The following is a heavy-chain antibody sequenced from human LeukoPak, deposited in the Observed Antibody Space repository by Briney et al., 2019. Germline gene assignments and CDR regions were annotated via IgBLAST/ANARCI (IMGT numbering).Heavy chain of an antibody. CDR2: ISYDGSNK. V-gene: IGHV3-30-3*01. D-gene: IGHD3-10*01. Sequence: GRSLRLSCAASGFTFSSYAMHWVRQAPGKGLEWVAVISYDGSNKYYADSVKGRFTISRDNSKNTLYLQMNSLRAEDTAVYYCARTRARSITMVRGVIADPNWFDPWGQGTLVTVSS. J-gene: IGHJ5*02. CDR1: GFTFSSYA. CDR3: ARTRARSITMVRGVIADPNWFDP.